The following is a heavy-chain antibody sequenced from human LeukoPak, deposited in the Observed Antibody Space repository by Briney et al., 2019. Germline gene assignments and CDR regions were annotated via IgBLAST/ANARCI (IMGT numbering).Heavy chain of an antibody. CDR2: IYYSGNA. CDR1: GGSISRYY. D-gene: IGHD2-15*01. J-gene: IGHJ3*02. Sequence: SETLSLTCTVSGGSISRYYWSWIRQPPGKGLEWIGYIYYSGNANYNPSLKSRVTISVDTSKNQFSLKLSSVTAADTAVYYCARGSGLVAFDIWGQGTMVTVSS. V-gene: IGHV4-59*12. CDR3: ARGSGLVAFDI.